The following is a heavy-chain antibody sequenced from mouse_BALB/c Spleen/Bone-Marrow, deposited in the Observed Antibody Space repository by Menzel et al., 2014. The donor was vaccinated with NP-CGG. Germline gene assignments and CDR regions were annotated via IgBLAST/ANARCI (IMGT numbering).Heavy chain of an antibody. CDR1: GFTFSNFG. Sequence: EVKLVESGGGLVQPGGSRKLSCAASGFTFSNFGMHWVRQAPEKGLEWVAYISSSSSTIYYADTVKGRFTISRDNPKNTLYLQMTSLRSEDTAMYYCVRDDGYWAMDHWGQGTSVTVSS. J-gene: IGHJ4*01. V-gene: IGHV5-17*02. CDR2: ISSSSSTI. CDR3: VRDDGYWAMDH. D-gene: IGHD1-2*01.